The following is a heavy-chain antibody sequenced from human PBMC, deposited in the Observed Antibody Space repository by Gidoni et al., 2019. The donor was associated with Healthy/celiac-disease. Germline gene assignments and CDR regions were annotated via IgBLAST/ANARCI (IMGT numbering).Heavy chain of an antibody. D-gene: IGHD2-2*02. J-gene: IGHJ6*02. CDR2: IYYSGST. CDR1: GGSISSYS. V-gene: IGHV4-59*01. Sequence: QVQLQESGPGLVKPSETLSLTCTVPGGSISSYSWRWIRQPPGKGLEWIGYIYYSGSTNYNPSLKSRVTISVDTSKNQFSLKLSSVTAADTAVYYCARTGGYCSSTSCYNFYYYGMDVWGQGTTVTVSS. CDR3: ARTGGYCSSTSCYNFYYYGMDV.